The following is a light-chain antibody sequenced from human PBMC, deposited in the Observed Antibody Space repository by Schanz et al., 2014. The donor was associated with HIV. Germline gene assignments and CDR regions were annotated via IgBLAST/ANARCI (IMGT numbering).Light chain of an antibody. CDR1: QSVSRN. CDR2: DAS. Sequence: TQSPVTLSVSPGERATLSCRASQSVSRNVAWYQQKSGQAPRLLIYDASTRATGIPDRFSGSGSGTDFTLTISRLEPEDFAVYYCQQYGSSFGPGTKVEIK. CDR3: QQYGSS. V-gene: IGKV3-20*01. J-gene: IGKJ3*01.